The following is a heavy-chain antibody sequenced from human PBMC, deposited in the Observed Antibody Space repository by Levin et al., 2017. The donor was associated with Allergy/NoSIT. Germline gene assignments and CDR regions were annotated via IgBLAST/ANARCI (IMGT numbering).Heavy chain of an antibody. V-gene: IGHV1-69*13. D-gene: IGHD6-13*01. CDR2: IVPIFGTP. CDR3: ARGGTAAPSHYFSGMDV. CDR1: GGTFSSYA. Sequence: SVKVSCKASGGTFSSYAISWVRQAPGQGLEWMGEIVPIFGTPNFAQKFQGRVTITADESASIAYIELSTLRSEDTAVYYCARGGTAAPSHYFSGMDVWGQGTTVTVSS. J-gene: IGHJ6*02.